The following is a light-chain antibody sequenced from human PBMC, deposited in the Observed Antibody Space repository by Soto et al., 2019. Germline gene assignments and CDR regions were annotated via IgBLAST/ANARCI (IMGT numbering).Light chain of an antibody. CDR2: GNT. Sequence: QSVLTQPPSVSGAPGQRVTISCTGSSSNIGAGYDVHWYQQRPGTAPKLLIFGNTNRPSGVPDRFSGSKSGTSASLAITGLQAEDEGDYYRQSYDSTLSARYVFGTGTKVTVL. CDR1: SSNIGAGYD. J-gene: IGLJ1*01. CDR3: QSYDSTLSARYV. V-gene: IGLV1-40*01.